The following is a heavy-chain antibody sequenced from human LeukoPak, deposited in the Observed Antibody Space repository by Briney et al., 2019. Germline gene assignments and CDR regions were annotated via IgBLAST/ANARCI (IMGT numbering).Heavy chain of an antibody. D-gene: IGHD4-17*01. V-gene: IGHV1-18*01. CDR2: ISAYNGNT. CDR3: VRSCLDYGDHKGTDY. Sequence: GASVKVSCKASGYTFTSYGISWVRQAPGQGLEWMGWISAYNGNTNYAQKLQGRVTMTTDTSTSTAYMELRSLRSDDTAVYYCVRSCLDYGDHKGTDYWGQGTLVTVSS. CDR1: GYTFTSYG. J-gene: IGHJ4*02.